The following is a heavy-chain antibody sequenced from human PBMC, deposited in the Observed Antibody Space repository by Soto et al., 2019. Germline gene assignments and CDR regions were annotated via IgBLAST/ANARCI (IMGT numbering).Heavy chain of an antibody. J-gene: IGHJ5*02. D-gene: IGHD6-13*01. CDR3: ARGYSSTWAKSWFDP. CDR1: GYTFTSYG. Sequence: QPQLGQSGPEVTRPGASVKVSCKASGYTFTSYGIIWVRQTPGQGLEWVGWISADSGETDYAQNFNGRLTLTTDASTTTAYMELRSLRPDDTAVYYCARGYSSTWAKSWFDPWGQGTLVSVSS. V-gene: IGHV1-18*04. CDR2: ISADSGET.